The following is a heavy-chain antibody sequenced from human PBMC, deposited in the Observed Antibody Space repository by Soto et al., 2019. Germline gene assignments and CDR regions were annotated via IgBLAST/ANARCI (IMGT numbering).Heavy chain of an antibody. V-gene: IGHV4-61*01. CDR2: IYYSGST. D-gene: IGHD2-21*02. CDR1: GGSVSSGSYY. CDR3: ARDLDGGNYY. Sequence: PSETLSLTCTVSGGSVSSGSYYWSWIRQPPGKGLEWIGYIYYSGSTNYNPSLKSRVTISVDTSKNQFSLKLSSVTAADTAVYYCARDLDGGNYYWGQGTLVTVSS. J-gene: IGHJ4*02.